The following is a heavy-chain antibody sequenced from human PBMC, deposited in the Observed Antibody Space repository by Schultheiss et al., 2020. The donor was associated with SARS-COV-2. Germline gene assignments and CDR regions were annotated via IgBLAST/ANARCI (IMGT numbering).Heavy chain of an antibody. J-gene: IGHJ6*02. CDR1: GFTFSSYG. CDR3: TTLGGSCTNGICSYYFYGMDL. Sequence: GESLKISCAASGFTFSSYGMHWVRQAPGKGLEWVGRIKSKTDGGTTHYAAPVEGRFTISRDDSKSTLYLQMNSLKTEDTAVYYCTTLGGSCTNGICSYYFYGMDLWGHGTTVTVSS. D-gene: IGHD2-8*01. CDR2: IKSKTDGGTT. V-gene: IGHV3-15*06.